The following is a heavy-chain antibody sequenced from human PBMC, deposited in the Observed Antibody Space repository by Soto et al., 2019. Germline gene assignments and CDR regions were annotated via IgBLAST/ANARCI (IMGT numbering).Heavy chain of an antibody. V-gene: IGHV1-24*01. D-gene: IGHD4-17*01. J-gene: IGHJ6*02. CDR1: GYTLTELS. CDR3: ATVLHGDYRYYYYYGMDV. Sequence: ASVKVSCKVSGYTLTELSMHWVRQAPGKGLEWMGGFDPEDGETIYAQKFQGRVTMTEDTSTDTAYMELSSLRSEDTAVYYCATVLHGDYRYYYYYGMDVWGQGPLVTVSS. CDR2: FDPEDGET.